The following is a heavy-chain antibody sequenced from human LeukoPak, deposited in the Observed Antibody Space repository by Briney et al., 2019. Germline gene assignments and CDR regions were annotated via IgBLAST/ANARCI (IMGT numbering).Heavy chain of an antibody. J-gene: IGHJ4*02. Sequence: GASLQISGKGSGYIFTSYWIGWVRQLPGKGLEWMGIIYPGDSDTRYSPSFQGQVTISADKSISTAYLQWSSLKASDTAMYYCARIPLGLRVIGYPDYWGQGTLVTVSS. CDR2: IYPGDSDT. D-gene: IGHD5-12*01. CDR3: ARIPLGLRVIGYPDY. CDR1: GYIFTSYW. V-gene: IGHV5-51*01.